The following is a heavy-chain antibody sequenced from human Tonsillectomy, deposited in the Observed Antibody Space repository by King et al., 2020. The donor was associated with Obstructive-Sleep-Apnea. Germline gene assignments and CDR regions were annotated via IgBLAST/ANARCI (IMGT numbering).Heavy chain of an antibody. D-gene: IGHD1-7*01. CDR1: GGSISSGAYS. CDR2: IYHSGST. J-gene: IGHJ6*02. V-gene: IGHV4-30-2*01. CDR3: ARALLELQRYYYGMDV. Sequence: QLQESGSGLVKSSQTLSLTCAVSGGSISSGAYSWSWIRQPPGKGLEWIGYIYHSGSTYYNPSLQSRVAISLDRSSNQFSLRLNSVTAADTAGYYCARALLELQRYYYGMDVWGQGTTVIVSS.